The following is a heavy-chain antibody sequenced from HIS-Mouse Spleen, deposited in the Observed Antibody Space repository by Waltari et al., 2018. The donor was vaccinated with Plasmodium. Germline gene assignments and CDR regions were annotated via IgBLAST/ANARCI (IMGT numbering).Heavy chain of an antibody. D-gene: IGHD6-13*01. CDR2: NKPHRGGT. Sequence: QVQLVQSGAEVKKPGASVKVSCKASGYTFTGYYMHWVRQATGQGLEWMGWNKPHRGGTNYAKKFQGRVTMTRDTSISTAYMELSRLRSDDTAVYYCARVLGYKAAAGTFVEYFQHWGQGTLVTVSS. CDR3: ARVLGYKAAAGTFVEYFQH. J-gene: IGHJ1*01. V-gene: IGHV1-2*02. CDR1: GYTFTGYY.